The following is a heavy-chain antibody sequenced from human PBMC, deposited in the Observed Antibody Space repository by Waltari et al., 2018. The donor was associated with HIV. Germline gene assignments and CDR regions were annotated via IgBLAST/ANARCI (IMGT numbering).Heavy chain of an antibody. J-gene: IGHJ5*02. CDR1: GFTVRSNY. V-gene: IGHV3-53*01. D-gene: IGHD2-2*01. CDR3: ARENIVVVPAATRGWFDP. Sequence: EVQLVESGGGLIQPGGSLRLSCAASGFTVRSNYMSWVRPAPGKGLEWVSVIYSGGSTYYADSVKGRFTISRDNSKNTLYLQMNSLRAEDTAVYYCARENIVVVPAATRGWFDPWGQGTLVTVSS. CDR2: IYSGGST.